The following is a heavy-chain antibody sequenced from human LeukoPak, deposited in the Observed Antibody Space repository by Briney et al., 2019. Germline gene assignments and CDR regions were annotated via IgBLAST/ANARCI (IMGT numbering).Heavy chain of an antibody. CDR1: GGSISSYY. CDR2: IYYSGST. CDR3: ARGDSGSYYYYDY. D-gene: IGHD1-26*01. Sequence: SETLSLTCTVSGGSISSYYWSWIRQPPGKGLEWIGYIYYSGSTNYNPSLKSRVTISVDTSKNQFSLKLSSVTAADTAVYYCARGDSGSYYYYDYWGQGILVTVSS. V-gene: IGHV4-59*01. J-gene: IGHJ4*02.